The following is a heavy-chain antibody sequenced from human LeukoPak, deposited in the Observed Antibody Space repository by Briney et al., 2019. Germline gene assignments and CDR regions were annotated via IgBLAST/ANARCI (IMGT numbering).Heavy chain of an antibody. CDR3: AREEGQQLVGYYYYYMDV. V-gene: IGHV3-48*01. CDR1: GFTFSSYS. CDR2: ISSSSSTI. Sequence: GGSLGLSCAASGFTFSSYSMNWVRQAPGKGLEWVSYISSSSSTIYYADSVKGRFTISRDNAKNSLYLQMNSLRAEDTAVYYCAREEGQQLVGYYYYYMDVWGKGTTVTVSS. D-gene: IGHD6-13*01. J-gene: IGHJ6*03.